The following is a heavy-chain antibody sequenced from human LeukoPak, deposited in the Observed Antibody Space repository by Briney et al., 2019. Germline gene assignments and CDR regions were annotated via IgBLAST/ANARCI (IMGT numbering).Heavy chain of an antibody. V-gene: IGHV1-8*01. CDR2: MNPNNGKT. Sequence: GASVKVSCKASGSTVSSYDINWGRQAAGQGLEWMGWMNPNNGKTGYAQKFQGRLTMTRNTSIRTAYMKLSILRIEDTAVYYCARVEVNGDRLLFDYWGQGTMVTVSS. CDR1: GSTVSSYD. D-gene: IGHD4-17*01. J-gene: IGHJ4*02. CDR3: ARVEVNGDRLLFDY.